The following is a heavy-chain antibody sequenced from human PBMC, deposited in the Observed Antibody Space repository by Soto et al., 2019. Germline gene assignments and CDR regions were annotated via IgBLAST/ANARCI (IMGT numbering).Heavy chain of an antibody. CDR2: ISSNGGNT. D-gene: IGHD4-17*01. V-gene: IGHV3-64D*06. CDR1: GFTFNTYV. J-gene: IGHJ4*02. Sequence: PGGSLRLSCSGSGFTFNTYVMHWVRQAPGKGLEYVSAISSNGGNTYYADSVKGRFTISRDNSKNTLFLQMSSLRGEDTAVYYCVNTPQEMTVWFDYWGQGTLVTVSS. CDR3: VNTPQEMTVWFDY.